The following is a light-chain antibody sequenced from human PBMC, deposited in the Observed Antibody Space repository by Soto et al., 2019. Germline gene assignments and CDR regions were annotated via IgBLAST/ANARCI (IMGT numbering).Light chain of an antibody. V-gene: IGKV1-5*01. CDR1: QSVRSW. Sequence: DIQMTQSPSTLSASVGDRVTITCRASQSVRSWLAWYQQKPGRAPKFLIYDASSLESGVPSRFSGSGSGTEFTLTISNLQPDDFATYYCQQYNSYLYTFGQGTKLEIK. CDR3: QQYNSYLYT. CDR2: DAS. J-gene: IGKJ2*01.